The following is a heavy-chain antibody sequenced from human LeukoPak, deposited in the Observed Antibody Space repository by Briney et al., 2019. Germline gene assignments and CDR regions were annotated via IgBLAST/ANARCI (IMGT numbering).Heavy chain of an antibody. D-gene: IGHD2-8*02. V-gene: IGHV3-15*01. J-gene: IGHJ4*02. Sequence: GGSLRLSCAASGFTFSNAWMSWVRQAPGKGLEWVGRIKSKTDGGTTDYAAPVKGRFTISRDDSKNTLYLQMNSLKTEDTAVYYCAKETNTETLDYWGQGTLVTVSS. CDR3: AKETNTETLDY. CDR2: IKSKTDGGTT. CDR1: GFTFSNAW.